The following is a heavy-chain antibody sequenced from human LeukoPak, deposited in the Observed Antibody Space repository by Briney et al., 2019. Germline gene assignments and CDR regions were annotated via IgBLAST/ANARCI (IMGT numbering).Heavy chain of an antibody. J-gene: IGHJ6*02. Sequence: SGGSLRLSCAASGFTFSSYAMSWVRQAPGKGLEWVSAISGSGGSTYYADSVKGRFTISRDNSKNTLYLQMNSLRAEDTAVYYCVKDRGGSPFYGMDVWGQGTTVTVSS. CDR3: VKDRGGSPFYGMDV. CDR1: GFTFSSYA. V-gene: IGHV3-23*01. CDR2: ISGSGGST. D-gene: IGHD1-26*01.